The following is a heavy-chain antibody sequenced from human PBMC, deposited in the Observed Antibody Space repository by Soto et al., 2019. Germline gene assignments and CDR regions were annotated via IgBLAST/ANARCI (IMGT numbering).Heavy chain of an antibody. CDR1: GFTFSSYG. Sequence: QVQLVESGGGVVQPGRSLRLSCAASGFTFSSYGMHWVRQAPGKGLEWVAVISYDGSNKYYADSVKGRFTISRDNSKNTLYLQMNSLRAEDTAVYYCAKDEGSWYSYFDYWGQGTLVTVSS. CDR3: AKDEGSWYSYFDY. D-gene: IGHD6-13*01. V-gene: IGHV3-30*18. CDR2: ISYDGSNK. J-gene: IGHJ4*02.